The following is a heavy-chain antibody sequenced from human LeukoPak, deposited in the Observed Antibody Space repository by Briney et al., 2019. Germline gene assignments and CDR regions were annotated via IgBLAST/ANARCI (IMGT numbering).Heavy chain of an antibody. J-gene: IGHJ4*02. V-gene: IGHV3-48*01. CDR3: ASLMTTNTGYFDY. CDR1: GFTFSSYS. Sequence: GRSLRLSCAASGFTFSSYSMNWVRQAPGKGLEWVSYISSSSSTIYYADSVKGRFTISRDNAKNSLYLQMNSLRAEDTAVYYCASLMTTNTGYFDYWGQGTLVTVSS. CDR2: ISSSSSTI. D-gene: IGHD4-11*01.